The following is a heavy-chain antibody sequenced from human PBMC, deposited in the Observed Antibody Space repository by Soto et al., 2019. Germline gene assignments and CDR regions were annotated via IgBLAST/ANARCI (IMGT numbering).Heavy chain of an antibody. Sequence: SETLSLTCTVSGGSVSSDDYYWSWIRQPPGKGLEWIGYISYSGSTYYNPSLKSRVTISVDTSKNQFSLKLSSVTAADTAVYYCARGPRITIFGVVTPYGMDVWGQGATVTVSS. D-gene: IGHD3-3*01. CDR3: ARGPRITIFGVVTPYGMDV. J-gene: IGHJ6*02. CDR2: ISYSGST. CDR1: GGSVSSDDYY. V-gene: IGHV4-30-4*01.